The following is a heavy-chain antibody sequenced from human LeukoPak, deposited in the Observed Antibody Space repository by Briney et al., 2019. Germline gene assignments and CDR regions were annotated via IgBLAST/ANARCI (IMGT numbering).Heavy chain of an antibody. CDR2: INPRDGST. CDR1: GYILTSYY. Sequence: ASVKVSCKASGYILTSYYMHWVRQAPGQGLEWMGIINPRDGSTSYAQKFQGRVTVTRDTSTSTVHMELSGLRSEDTAVYYCARDQEGFDYWGQGTLVTVSS. V-gene: IGHV1-46*01. CDR3: ARDQEGFDY. J-gene: IGHJ4*02.